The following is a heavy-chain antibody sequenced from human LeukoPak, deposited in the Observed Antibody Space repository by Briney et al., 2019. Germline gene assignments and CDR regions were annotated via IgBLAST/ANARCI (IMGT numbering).Heavy chain of an antibody. D-gene: IGHD3-3*01. Sequence: HPGGSLRLSCAASGYTFSGYEMNWLRQGTGKGLEWVSYISTSGSTIYYADSVKGRFTISRDNAKNSLYLRMNSLRAEDTAVYDCSSSHDFWSDYPFDLWGQGTLFTVSS. CDR1: GYTFSGYE. CDR3: SSSHDFWSDYPFDL. CDR2: ISTSGSTI. J-gene: IGHJ4*02. V-gene: IGHV3-48*03.